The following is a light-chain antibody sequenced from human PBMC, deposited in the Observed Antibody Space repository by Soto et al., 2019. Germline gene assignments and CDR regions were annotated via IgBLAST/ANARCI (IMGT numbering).Light chain of an antibody. CDR3: QQRYNWPLT. V-gene: IGKV3-11*01. CDR2: DAS. J-gene: IGKJ4*01. Sequence: EIVLTQSPTTLSLSPGEGATLSCRASQSVSSYLAWYQQKPGQAPRLLIYDASSRATGIPARFGGSGSGTDFTLTISSLEPEDFAVYYRQQRYNWPLTFGGGTKVDIK. CDR1: QSVSSY.